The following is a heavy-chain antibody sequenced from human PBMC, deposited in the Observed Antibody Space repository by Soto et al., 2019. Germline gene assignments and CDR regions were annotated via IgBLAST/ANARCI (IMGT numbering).Heavy chain of an antibody. CDR2: INPNSGGT. Sequence: ASVKVSCKASRYTFTGYYMHWVRQAPGQGLEWMGWINPNSGGTNYAQKFQGRVTMTRDTSISTAYMELSRLRSDDTAVYYCARDTRYSYGPDYWGQGTLVTVSS. CDR1: RYTFTGYY. J-gene: IGHJ4*02. D-gene: IGHD5-18*01. CDR3: ARDTRYSYGPDY. V-gene: IGHV1-2*02.